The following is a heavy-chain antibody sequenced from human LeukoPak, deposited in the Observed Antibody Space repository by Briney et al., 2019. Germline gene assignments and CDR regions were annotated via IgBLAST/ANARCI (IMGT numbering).Heavy chain of an antibody. CDR3: AKKYANLWYFDF. Sequence: GGSLRLSCAASGLSAYGMIWVRQAPGKGLEWVSSIRDGGDNTYADSVKGRFTISQDNSKNTLYLQMNSLRADDTAMYYCAKKYANLWYFDFWGQGTLVTVSS. V-gene: IGHV3-23*01. CDR1: GLSAYG. J-gene: IGHJ4*02. D-gene: IGHD2-2*01. CDR2: IRDGGDNT.